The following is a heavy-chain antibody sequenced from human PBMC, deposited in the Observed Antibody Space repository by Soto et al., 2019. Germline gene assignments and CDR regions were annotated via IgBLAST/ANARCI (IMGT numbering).Heavy chain of an antibody. CDR3: ARGLLRWTYYYDSSGYYLGFDY. Sequence: ASVKVSCKASGYTFTSYDINWVRQATGQGLEWMGWMNPNSGNTGYAQKFQGRVTMTRNTSISTAYMELSSLRSEDTAVYYCARGLLRWTYYYDSSGYYLGFDYWGQGTLVTVSS. V-gene: IGHV1-8*01. CDR1: GYTFTSYD. J-gene: IGHJ4*02. D-gene: IGHD3-22*01. CDR2: MNPNSGNT.